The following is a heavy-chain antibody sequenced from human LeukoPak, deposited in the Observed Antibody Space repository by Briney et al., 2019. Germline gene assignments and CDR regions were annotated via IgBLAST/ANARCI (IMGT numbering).Heavy chain of an antibody. CDR3: ARLLRSSAYYFDY. CDR1: GGSISSSSYY. D-gene: IGHD4-17*01. V-gene: IGHV4-39*01. CDR2: IYYSGST. Sequence: PSETLPLTCTVSGGSISSSSYYWGWIRQPPGKGLEWIGSIYYSGSTYYNASLKSRVTVSVDTSKDQFSLKLISVTAADTAVYYCARLLRSSAYYFDYWGQGTLVTVSS. J-gene: IGHJ4*02.